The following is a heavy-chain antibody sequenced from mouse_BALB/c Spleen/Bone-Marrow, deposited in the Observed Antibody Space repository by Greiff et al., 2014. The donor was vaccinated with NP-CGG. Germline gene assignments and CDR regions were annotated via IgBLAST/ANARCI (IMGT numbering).Heavy chain of an antibody. J-gene: IGHJ4*01. D-gene: IGHD1-1*01. CDR3: TRVITAVLATRAMDY. CDR2: TYPGNSDT. CDR1: GYTFTSYW. Sequence: EVKLVESGTVLARPGAPVKMSCKASGYTFTSYWMHWVKQRPGQGLEWIGATYPGNSDTSYNQKFKGKAKLTAVTSTSTAYMELSSLTNEDSAVYYCTRVITAVLATRAMDYWGQGSSVTVSS. V-gene: IGHV1-5*01.